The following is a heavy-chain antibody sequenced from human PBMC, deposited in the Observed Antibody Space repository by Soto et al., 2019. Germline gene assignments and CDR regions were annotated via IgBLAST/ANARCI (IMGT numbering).Heavy chain of an antibody. CDR2: IYYSGST. Sequence: PSETQSLTCTVSGGSISSGGYYWSWIRQHPGKGLEWIGYIYYSGSTYYNPSLKSRVTISVDTSKNQFSLKLSSVTAADTAVYYCARAPFGGGMDVWGQGTTVTVAS. D-gene: IGHD3-10*01. V-gene: IGHV4-31*03. CDR1: GGSISSGGYY. J-gene: IGHJ6*02. CDR3: ARAPFGGGMDV.